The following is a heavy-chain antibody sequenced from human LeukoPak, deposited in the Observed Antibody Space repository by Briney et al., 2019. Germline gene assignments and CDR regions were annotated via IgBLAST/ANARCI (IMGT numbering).Heavy chain of an antibody. D-gene: IGHD2-15*01. Sequence: PGRSLRLSCAASGFTFRNYYMHWVRQAPGKGLEWVAVISLDGNNEYYADSVKGRFTISRDNAKNSLYLQMNSLRVEDTAVYYCARGPSAATGPYFDYWGRGILVTVSS. CDR2: ISLDGNNE. J-gene: IGHJ4*02. CDR1: GFTFRNYY. V-gene: IGHV3-30-3*01. CDR3: ARGPSAATGPYFDY.